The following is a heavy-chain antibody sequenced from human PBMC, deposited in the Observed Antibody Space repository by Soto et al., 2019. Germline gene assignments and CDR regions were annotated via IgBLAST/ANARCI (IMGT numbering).Heavy chain of an antibody. CDR2: ISYDGSNK. CDR3: AKEGVSDGYYYDSSGYSHFDY. Sequence: GGSLRLSCAASGFTFSSYGMHWVRQAPGKGLEWVAVISYDGSNKYYADSVKGRFTISRDNSKNTLYLQMNSLRAEDTAVYYCAKEGVSDGYYYDSSGYSHFDYWGQGTLVTVSS. D-gene: IGHD3-22*01. V-gene: IGHV3-30*18. J-gene: IGHJ4*02. CDR1: GFTFSSYG.